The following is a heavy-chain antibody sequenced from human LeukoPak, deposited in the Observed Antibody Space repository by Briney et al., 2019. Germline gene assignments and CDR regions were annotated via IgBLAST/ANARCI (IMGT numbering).Heavy chain of an antibody. CDR2: IIPIFGTA. CDR3: ARGGDYSNYGSVRFDP. D-gene: IGHD4-11*01. Sequence: ASVKVSCKASGGTFSSYAISWVRQAPGQGLEWMRRIIPIFGTANYAQKFQGRVTITTDESTSTAYMELSSLRSEDTAVYYCARGGDYSNYGSVRFDPWGQGTLVTVSS. CDR1: GGTFSSYA. J-gene: IGHJ5*02. V-gene: IGHV1-69*05.